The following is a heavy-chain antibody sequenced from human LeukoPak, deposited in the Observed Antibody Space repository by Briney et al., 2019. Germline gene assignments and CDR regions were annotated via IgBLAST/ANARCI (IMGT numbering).Heavy chain of an antibody. CDR1: GFTFISYS. Sequence: GGSLRLSCAASGFTFISYSMNWVRQAPRKGLEWVSYISSGSSTIYYADSVKGRFTISRDNAKNSLYLQMNSLRAEDTAVYYCARDEYVWGSPYYYYYMDVWGKGSTVTVSS. V-gene: IGHV3-48*01. J-gene: IGHJ6*03. CDR2: ISSGSSTI. D-gene: IGHD3-16*01. CDR3: ARDEYVWGSPYYYYYMDV.